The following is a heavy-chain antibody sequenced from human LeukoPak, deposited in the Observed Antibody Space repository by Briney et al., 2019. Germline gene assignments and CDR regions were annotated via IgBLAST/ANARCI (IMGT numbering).Heavy chain of an antibody. Sequence: GGSLRLSCAASGFTFSGYAMSWVRQAPGKGLEWVSAISGSGGSTYYADSVKGRFTISRDNSKNTLYLQMNSLRAEDTAVYYCARACIAAAGNYFDYWGQGTLVTVSS. CDR1: GFTFSGYA. V-gene: IGHV3-23*01. CDR3: ARACIAAAGNYFDY. J-gene: IGHJ4*02. D-gene: IGHD6-13*01. CDR2: ISGSGGST.